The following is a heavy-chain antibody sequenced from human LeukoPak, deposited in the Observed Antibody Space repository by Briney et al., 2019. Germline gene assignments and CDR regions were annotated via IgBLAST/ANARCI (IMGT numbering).Heavy chain of an antibody. Sequence: ASVKVSCKASGYPVNSFYTHWVRQAPGQGLEWVGIIYPSGGSASFTQKFQGRVTMTRDTSTSTFYMELSSLRSEDTAVYFCARERPSSYYFDYWGQGTLVTVFS. CDR1: GYPVNSFY. V-gene: IGHV1-46*02. J-gene: IGHJ4*02. CDR2: IYPSGGSA. CDR3: ARERPSSYYFDY.